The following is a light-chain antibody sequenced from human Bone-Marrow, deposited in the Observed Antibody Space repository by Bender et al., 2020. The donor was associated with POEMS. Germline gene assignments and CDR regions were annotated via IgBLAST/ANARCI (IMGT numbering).Light chain of an antibody. CDR3: SSYSGLSDFDV. Sequence: SSVLTQTPSVSVAPGQTARITCVGNNIGSEGVHWYQQKPGQAPVVVVHDDSDRPSGVPDRFSGSKSGNTASLTVSGLQPEDEADYYCSSYSGLSDFDVFGTGTKVTVL. J-gene: IGLJ1*01. V-gene: IGLV3-21*02. CDR2: DDS. CDR1: NIGSEG.